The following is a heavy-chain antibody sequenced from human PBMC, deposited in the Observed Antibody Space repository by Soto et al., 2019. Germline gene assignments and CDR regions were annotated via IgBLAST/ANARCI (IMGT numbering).Heavy chain of an antibody. CDR1: GGSISSSSYY. CDR2: IYYSGST. Sequence: SETLSLTCTVSGGSISSSSYYWGWIRQPPGKGLEWIGSIYYSGSTYYNPSLKSRVTISVDTSKNQFSLKLSSVTAADTAVYYCARHCSSTSCYGWFRLWGQGTLVTVSS. D-gene: IGHD2-2*01. J-gene: IGHJ4*02. CDR3: ARHCSSTSCYGWFRL. V-gene: IGHV4-39*01.